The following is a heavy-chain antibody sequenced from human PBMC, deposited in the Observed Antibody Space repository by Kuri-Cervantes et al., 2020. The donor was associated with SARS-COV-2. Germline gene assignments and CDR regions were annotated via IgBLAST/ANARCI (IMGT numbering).Heavy chain of an antibody. CDR3: AINLGCSSTSCSKQLVYKEYYYYGMDV. CDR1: GHTFTSYD. V-gene: IGHV1-8*01. D-gene: IGHD2-2*01. Sequence: ASVKVSCKASGHTFTSYDINWVRQATGQGLEWMGWMNPNSGNTGYAQKFQGRVTMTRNTSISTAYMELSSLRSEDTAVYYCAINLGCSSTSCSKQLVYKEYYYYGMDVWGQGTTVTVSS. CDR2: MNPNSGNT. J-gene: IGHJ6*02.